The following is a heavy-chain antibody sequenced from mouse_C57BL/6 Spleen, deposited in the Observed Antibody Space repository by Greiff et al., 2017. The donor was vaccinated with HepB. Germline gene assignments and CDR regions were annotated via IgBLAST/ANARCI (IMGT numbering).Heavy chain of an antibody. CDR3: ARGITTVVERTMDY. J-gene: IGHJ4*01. V-gene: IGHV8-12*01. CDR2: IYWDDDK. D-gene: IGHD1-1*01. Sequence: QVTLKESGPGILQSSQTLSLTCSFSGFSLSTSGMGVSWIRQPSGKGLEWLAHIYWDDDKRYNPSLKSRLTISKDTSRNQVFLKITSVDTADTATYYCARGITTVVERTMDYWGQGTSVTVSS. CDR1: GFSLSTSGMG.